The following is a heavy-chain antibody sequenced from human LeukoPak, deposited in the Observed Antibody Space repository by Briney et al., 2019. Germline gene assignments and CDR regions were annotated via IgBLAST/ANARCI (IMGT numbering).Heavy chain of an antibody. CDR1: GDSISSDDYY. CDR2: IYDSGST. J-gene: IGHJ3*02. Sequence: SETLSLTCTVSGDSISSDDYYWSWIRQPPGKGLEWIGYIYDSGSTNYNPSLKSRVTISVDTSKNQFSLKLSSVTAADTAVYYCACLTTADAFDIWGQGTMVTVSS. D-gene: IGHD3-22*01. V-gene: IGHV4-61*08. CDR3: ACLTTADAFDI.